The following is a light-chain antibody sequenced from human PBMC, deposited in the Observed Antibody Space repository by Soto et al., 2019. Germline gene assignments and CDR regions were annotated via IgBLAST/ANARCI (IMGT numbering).Light chain of an antibody. V-gene: IGLV2-14*03. J-gene: IGLJ2*01. CDR1: SSDVGGYNF. CDR3: SSYARSNTLL. CDR2: DVT. Sequence: QSALTQPGSVSGSPGQSITISCTGTSSDVGGYNFVSWYQQYPGKAPKLMIYDVTNRPSGVSNRFSGSKSGNTASLTISGLQAEDEADYYCSSYARSNTLLFGGGTKLTVL.